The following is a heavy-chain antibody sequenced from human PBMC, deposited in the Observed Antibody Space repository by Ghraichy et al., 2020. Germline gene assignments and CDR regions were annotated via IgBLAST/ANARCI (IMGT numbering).Heavy chain of an antibody. Sequence: SETLSLTCAVYGGSFSGYYWSWIRQPPGKGLEWIGEINHSGSTNYNPSLKSRVTISVDTSKNQFSLKLSSVTAADTAVYYCARADRITMIVAKDAFDIWGQGTMVTVSS. CDR3: ARADRITMIVAKDAFDI. V-gene: IGHV4-34*01. J-gene: IGHJ3*02. D-gene: IGHD3-22*01. CDR1: GGSFSGYY. CDR2: INHSGST.